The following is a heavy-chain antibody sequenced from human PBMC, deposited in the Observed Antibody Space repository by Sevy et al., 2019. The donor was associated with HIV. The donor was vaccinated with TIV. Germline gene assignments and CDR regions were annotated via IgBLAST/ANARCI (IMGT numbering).Heavy chain of an antibody. D-gene: IGHD1-1*01. J-gene: IGHJ3*02. CDR3: AKNQLLEIDVFHI. CDR1: GGSISNSY. V-gene: IGHV4-4*07. Sequence: SETLSLTCTVSGGSISNSYWTWIRQSPGKGLEWVGCIYSTGSTNFNPSLKNRLTMSVDKSTNQFSLNLASVTAADTAVYYCAKNQLLEIDVFHIWGQGTMVTVSS. CDR2: IYSTGST.